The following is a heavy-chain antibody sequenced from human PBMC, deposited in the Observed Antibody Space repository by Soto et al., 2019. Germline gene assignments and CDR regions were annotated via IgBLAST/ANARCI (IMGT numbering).Heavy chain of an antibody. J-gene: IGHJ4*02. D-gene: IGHD4-17*01. CDR3: ARSQTTVTSYDY. CDR2: IYYTGRT. Sequence: PSETLSLACTVSGGSISSSSDYWGWIRQPPGKGLEWIGSIYYTGRTYYNPSLKSRVTISVDRSKNQFSLKLSSVTAADTAVYYCARSQTTVTSYDYWGQGTLVTVSS. CDR1: GGSISSSSDY. V-gene: IGHV4-39*07.